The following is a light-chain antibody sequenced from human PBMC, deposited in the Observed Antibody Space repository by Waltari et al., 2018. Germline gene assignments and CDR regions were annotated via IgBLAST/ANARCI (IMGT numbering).Light chain of an antibody. CDR3: QQYYSTPRT. J-gene: IGKJ1*01. CDR2: WAS. V-gene: IGKV4-1*01. Sequence: DIVMTQSPDALAVSLGERGTINCKSSQSVLYSSNNKNYLAWYQQKPGQPPTLLIYWASTRESGVPDRFSGSGSGTDFTLTISSLQAEDVAVYYCQQYYSTPRTFGQGTKVEIK. CDR1: QSVLYSSNNKNY.